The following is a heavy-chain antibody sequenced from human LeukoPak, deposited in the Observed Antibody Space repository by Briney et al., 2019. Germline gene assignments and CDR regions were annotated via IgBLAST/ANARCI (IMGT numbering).Heavy chain of an antibody. CDR2: IKQDGSEK. D-gene: IGHD1-26*01. V-gene: IGHV3-7*01. CDR3: ARDFAIVVGATDY. CDR1: GFTFSSYW. Sequence: GGSLRLSCAASGFTFSSYWTTWVRRAPGKGLEWVANIKQDGSEKFYVDSVKGRFTISRDNAKSSLYLQMNSLRVEDTAVYYCARDFAIVVGATDYWGQGTLATVPS. J-gene: IGHJ4*02.